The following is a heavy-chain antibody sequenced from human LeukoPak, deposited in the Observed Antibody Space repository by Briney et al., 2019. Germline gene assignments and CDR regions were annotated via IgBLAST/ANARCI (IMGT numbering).Heavy chain of an antibody. CDR2: ISGSGGST. J-gene: IGHJ4*02. V-gene: IGHV3-23*01. CDR3: ARDVTGYSSSWYVGYYFDY. CDR1: GFTFSSYA. Sequence: GGSLRLSCAASGFTFSSYAMSWVRQAPGKGLEWVSAISGSGGSTYYADSVKGRFTISRDNAKNSLYLQMNSLRAEDTALYYCARDVTGYSSSWYVGYYFDYWGQGTLVTVSS. D-gene: IGHD6-13*01.